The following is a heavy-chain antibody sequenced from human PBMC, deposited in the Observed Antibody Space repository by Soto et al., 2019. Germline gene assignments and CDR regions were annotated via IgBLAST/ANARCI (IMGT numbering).Heavy chain of an antibody. CDR3: ARGGITIYDDALDV. CDR1: GGSFSGHY. D-gene: IGHD3-3*01. J-gene: IGHJ6*02. CDR2: INPSGST. V-gene: IGHV4-34*01. Sequence: SETLSLSCAVDGGSFSGHYWSWIRQPPGKGLEWIGEINPSGSTKYNPSLKSRVTISADTSRNQCSLKLSTVTAADTAVFYCARGGITIYDDALDVWGQGTTVTVSS.